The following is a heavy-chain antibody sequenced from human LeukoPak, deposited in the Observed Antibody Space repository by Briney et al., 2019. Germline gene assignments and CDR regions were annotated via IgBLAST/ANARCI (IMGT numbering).Heavy chain of an antibody. CDR2: ISSSGSTI. V-gene: IGHV3-48*03. Sequence: AGGSLRLSCAASGFTFSSYEMNWVRQAPGKGLEWVSYISSSGSTIYYADSVKGRFTISRDNSKNTLYLQMNSLRAEDTAVYYCAKERADEQWLVHFDYWGQGTLVTVSS. CDR1: GFTFSSYE. J-gene: IGHJ4*02. D-gene: IGHD6-19*01. CDR3: AKERADEQWLVHFDY.